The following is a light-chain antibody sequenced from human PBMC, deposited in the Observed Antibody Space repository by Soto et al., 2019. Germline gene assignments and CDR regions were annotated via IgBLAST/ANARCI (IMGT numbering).Light chain of an antibody. CDR1: SSNIGINT. Sequence: QSVLTQPPSASGTPGQRVTISCSGTSSNIGINTVNWYQQIPGTAPKLLIHSDNQRPSGVPDRFSGSKSGTSASLAISGVQSEDEADYHCATWDDSLNAVVFGGGTKVTVL. J-gene: IGLJ2*01. CDR3: ATWDDSLNAVV. V-gene: IGLV1-44*01. CDR2: SDN.